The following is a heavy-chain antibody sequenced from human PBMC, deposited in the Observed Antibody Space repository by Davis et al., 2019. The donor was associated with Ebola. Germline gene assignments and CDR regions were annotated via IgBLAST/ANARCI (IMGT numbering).Heavy chain of an antibody. CDR1: GFTFSSYA. D-gene: IGHD3-10*01. CDR2: ISGSGDST. CDR3: ASTGSHYYYGMDV. J-gene: IGHJ6*02. Sequence: GESLKISCAASGFTFSSYAMSWVRQAPGKGLEWVSAISGSGDSTYYADSVKGRFTISRDNSKNTLYLQMNSLRAEDTAVYYCASTGSHYYYGMDVWGQGTTVTVSS. V-gene: IGHV3-23*01.